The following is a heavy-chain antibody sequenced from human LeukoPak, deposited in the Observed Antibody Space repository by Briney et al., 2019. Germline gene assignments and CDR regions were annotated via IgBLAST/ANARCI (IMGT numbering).Heavy chain of an antibody. CDR1: GFTFSSYA. CDR2: ISGSGGST. D-gene: IGHD3-10*01. CDR3: AKDPAITMPPPGYFDY. J-gene: IGHJ4*02. V-gene: IGHV3-23*01. Sequence: GGSLRLSCAASGFTFSSYAMSWVRQAPGKGLEWVSAISGSGGSTYYADSVKGRFTISRDNSKNTLYLQMNSLRAEDTAVYYCAKDPAITMPPPGYFDYWGQGTLVTVSS.